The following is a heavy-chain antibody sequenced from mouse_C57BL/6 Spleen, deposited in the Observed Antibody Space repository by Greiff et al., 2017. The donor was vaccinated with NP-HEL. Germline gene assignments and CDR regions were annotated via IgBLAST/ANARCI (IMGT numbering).Heavy chain of an antibody. CDR2: ISSGGDYI. J-gene: IGHJ3*01. CDR3: TREGDYDAWFAY. Sequence: EVKVEESGEGLVKPGGSLKLSCAASGFTFSSYAMSWVRQTPEKRLEWVAYISSGGDYIYYADTVKGRFTISRDNARNTLYLQMSSLKSEDTAMYYCTREGDYDAWFAYWGQGTLVTVSA. D-gene: IGHD2-4*01. CDR1: GFTFSSYA. V-gene: IGHV5-9-1*02.